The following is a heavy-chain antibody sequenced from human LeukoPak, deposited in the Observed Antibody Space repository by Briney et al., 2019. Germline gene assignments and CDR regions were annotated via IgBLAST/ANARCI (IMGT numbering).Heavy chain of an antibody. D-gene: IGHD2-2*02. CDR2: IRYDGSNK. V-gene: IGHV3-30*02. Sequence: GGSLRLSCAVSGFTFSSYGMHWVRQAPGKGLEWVAFIRYDGSNKYYADSVKGRFTISRDNSKNTLYLQMNSLRAEDTAVYYCAKTVPAAIRPPQFDYWGQGTLVTVSS. CDR3: AKTVPAAIRPPQFDY. J-gene: IGHJ4*02. CDR1: GFTFSSYG.